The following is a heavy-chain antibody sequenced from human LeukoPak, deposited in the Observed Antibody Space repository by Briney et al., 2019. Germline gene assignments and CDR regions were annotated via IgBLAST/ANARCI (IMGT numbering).Heavy chain of an antibody. J-gene: IGHJ4*02. V-gene: IGHV3-21*04. Sequence: PGGSLRLSCAASGFTFSTYGMHWVRQAPGKGLEWVSSISSSSYIYYADSVKGRFTISRDNSKNTLYLQMNSLRAEDTAVYYCAKDRIAARPFYFDYWGQGTLVTVSS. CDR2: ISSSSYI. D-gene: IGHD6-6*01. CDR1: GFTFSTYG. CDR3: AKDRIAARPFYFDY.